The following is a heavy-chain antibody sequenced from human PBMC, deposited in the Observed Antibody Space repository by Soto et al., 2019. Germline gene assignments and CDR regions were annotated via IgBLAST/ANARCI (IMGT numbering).Heavy chain of an antibody. D-gene: IGHD3-22*01. CDR2: TRNKANSYTT. Sequence: GGSLRLSCAASGFTFSDHYMDWVRQAPGKGLEWVARTRNKANSYTTYYAASVKGRFTISRDDSQNSLYLQMDSLKSEDTAVYYCARGLRDSSGYYHVHYFQHWGQGTLVTVSS. J-gene: IGHJ1*01. CDR1: GFTFSDHY. CDR3: ARGLRDSSGYYHVHYFQH. V-gene: IGHV3-72*01.